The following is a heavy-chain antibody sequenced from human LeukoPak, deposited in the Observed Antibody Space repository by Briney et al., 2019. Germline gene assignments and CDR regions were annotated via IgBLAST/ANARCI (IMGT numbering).Heavy chain of an antibody. CDR3: ARDNRGLGEAFDY. D-gene: IGHD3-10*01. Sequence: GGSLRLSCAASGFTFSSYAMHWVRQAPGKGLEWVAVISYDGSNKYYADSVKGRFTISRDNSKNTLYLQMNSLRAEDTAVYYCARDNRGLGEAFDYWGQGTLVTVSS. J-gene: IGHJ4*02. V-gene: IGHV3-30*04. CDR2: ISYDGSNK. CDR1: GFTFSSYA.